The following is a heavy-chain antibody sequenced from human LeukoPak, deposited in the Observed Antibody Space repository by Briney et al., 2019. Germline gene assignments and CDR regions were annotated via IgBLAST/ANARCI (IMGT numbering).Heavy chain of an antibody. CDR2: ISYDGSNK. J-gene: IGHJ4*02. D-gene: IGHD5-18*01. CDR1: GFTFSTYG. CDR3: ARANVDTAMVR. V-gene: IGHV3-30*03. Sequence: GGTLRLSCVASGFTFSTYGMNWVRQAPGKGLEWVAVISYDGSNKYYADSVKGRFTISRDNSKNTLYLQMNSLRAEDTAVYYCARANVDTAMVRWGQGTLVTVSS.